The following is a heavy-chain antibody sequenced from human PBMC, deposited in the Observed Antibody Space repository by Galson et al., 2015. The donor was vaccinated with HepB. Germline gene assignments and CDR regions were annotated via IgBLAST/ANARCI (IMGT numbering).Heavy chain of an antibody. CDR1: GGTFSSYA. CDR3: AREVMVQGVPYYFDY. CDR2: IIPIFGTA. V-gene: IGHV1-69*13. J-gene: IGHJ4*02. D-gene: IGHD3-10*01. Sequence: SVKVSCKASGGTFSSYAISWVRQAPGQGLEWMGGIIPIFGTANYAQKFQGRVTITADESTSTAYMELSSLRSEDTAVYYCAREVMVQGVPYYFDYWGQGTLVTVSS.